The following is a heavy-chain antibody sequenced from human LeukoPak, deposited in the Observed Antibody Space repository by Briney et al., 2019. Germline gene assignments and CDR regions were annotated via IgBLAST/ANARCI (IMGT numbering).Heavy chain of an antibody. CDR3: ARVPGGLSYFFDR. V-gene: IGHV1-2*04. CDR1: GYTFTDYY. D-gene: IGHD5-12*01. CDR2: INPNNDDT. J-gene: IGHJ4*02. Sequence: ASVKVSCKASGYTFTDYYTHWLRQAPGQGLEWMGWINPNNDDTKYAQKFQGWVTMTKDTSINTAYMELRRLTSDDTAVYLCARVPGGLSYFFDRWGQGTLVTVSS.